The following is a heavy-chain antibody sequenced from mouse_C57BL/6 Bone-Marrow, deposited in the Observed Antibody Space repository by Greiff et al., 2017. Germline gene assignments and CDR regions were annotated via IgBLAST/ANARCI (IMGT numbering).Heavy chain of an antibody. Sequence: EVQLVESGGDLVQPGGSLKLSCAASGFTFSSFGMSWVRQTPDKRLEWVATLSSGGSYTYYPDSVKGRFTISRDNAKNTLYLQMSSLKAEDTAMYYCARHWGYYWGQGTTLTVSS. CDR1: GFTFSSFG. J-gene: IGHJ2*01. V-gene: IGHV5-6*01. CDR3: ARHWGYY. CDR2: LSSGGSYT.